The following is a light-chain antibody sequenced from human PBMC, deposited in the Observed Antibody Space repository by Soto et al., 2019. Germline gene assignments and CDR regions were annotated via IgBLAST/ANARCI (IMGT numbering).Light chain of an antibody. CDR1: QSVSSSY. J-gene: IGKJ1*01. Sequence: EIVLTQSRGTLSLSPGERATLSCRASQSVSSSYLAWYQQKPGQAPRLLIYGASSRATGIPNRFSGSGSGTDFTLTFSRLEPEDFAVYYCQQYGSSPRTFGQGTKVEIK. V-gene: IGKV3-20*01. CDR2: GAS. CDR3: QQYGSSPRT.